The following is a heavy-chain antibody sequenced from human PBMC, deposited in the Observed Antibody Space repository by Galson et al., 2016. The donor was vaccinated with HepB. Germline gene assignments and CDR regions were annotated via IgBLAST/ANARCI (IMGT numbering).Heavy chain of an antibody. CDR2: ISTTSTYI. V-gene: IGHV3-21*01. J-gene: IGHJ4*02. D-gene: IGHD3-22*01. Sequence: SLRLSCAASGFSFTSYSMNWVRQAPGKGLEWVSFISTTSTYIYYADSVTGRFTTSRDNAKSSLYLQMNSLRAEDTAVYYCVRAFHDTGGHYWVNLDYWGQGALVTVSS. CDR1: GFSFTSYS. CDR3: VRAFHDTGGHYWVNLDY.